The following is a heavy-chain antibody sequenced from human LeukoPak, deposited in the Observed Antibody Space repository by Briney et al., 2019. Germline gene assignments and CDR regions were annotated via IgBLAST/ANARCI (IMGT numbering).Heavy chain of an antibody. J-gene: IGHJ6*03. CDR2: IKQDGSEK. CDR3: ARPSRYCSGGSCYMSGYMDV. D-gene: IGHD2-15*01. V-gene: IGHV3-7*01. CDR1: GFTFSSYW. Sequence: PGGSLRLSCAASGFTFSSYWMSWVRQAPGKGLEWVANIKQDGSEKYYVDSVKGRFTISRDNAKNSLYLQMNSLRAEDTAVYYCARPSRYCSGGSCYMSGYMDVWGKGTTVTISS.